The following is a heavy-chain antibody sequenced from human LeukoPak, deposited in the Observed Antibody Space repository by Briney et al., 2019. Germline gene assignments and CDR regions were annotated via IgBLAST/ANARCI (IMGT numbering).Heavy chain of an antibody. CDR3: ARQPWEARDQNWFDP. J-gene: IGHJ5*02. D-gene: IGHD1-26*01. CDR2: IYYSGST. CDR1: GGSISSSSYY. V-gene: IGHV4-39*01. Sequence: SETLSLTCTVSGGSISSSSYYWGWIRQPPGKGLEWIGSIYYSGSTYYNPSLKSRVTISVDTSKNQFSLKLSSVTAADTAVYYRARQPWEARDQNWFDPWGQGTLVTVSS.